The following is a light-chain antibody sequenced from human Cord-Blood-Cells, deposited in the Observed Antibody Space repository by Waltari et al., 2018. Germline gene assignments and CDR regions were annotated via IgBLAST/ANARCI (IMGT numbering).Light chain of an antibody. Sequence: EIVLTQSPGTLSLYPGERATLACRDSQSVSSSYLAWYQQNPGQAPRLLIYGASSRATGIPDRFSGSGSGTDFTLTISRLEPEDFAVHYCQQYGSSPRQFGQGTKVEIQ. V-gene: IGKV3-20*01. J-gene: IGKJ1*01. CDR3: QQYGSSPRQ. CDR2: GAS. CDR1: QSVSSSY.